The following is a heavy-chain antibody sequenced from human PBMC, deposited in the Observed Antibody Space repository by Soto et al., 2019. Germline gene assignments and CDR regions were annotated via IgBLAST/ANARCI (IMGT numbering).Heavy chain of an antibody. CDR1: GFTFSSYA. Sequence: DVQLVESGGGLVQPGGSLRLSCAASGFTFSSYAMHWVRQAPGKALEYVSAISSNGGSTYYANSVKGRFTISRDNSKNTLYLQRGSLRAEDMAVYYCARSIAAKSRYYYMDVWGKGSTVTVSS. CDR2: ISSNGGST. V-gene: IGHV3-64*01. D-gene: IGHD6-6*01. J-gene: IGHJ6*03. CDR3: ARSIAAKSRYYYMDV.